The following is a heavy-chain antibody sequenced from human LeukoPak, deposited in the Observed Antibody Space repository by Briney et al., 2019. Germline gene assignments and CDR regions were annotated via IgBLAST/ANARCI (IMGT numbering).Heavy chain of an antibody. Sequence: PSETLSLTCAVYGGSFSGYYWSWIRQPPGKGLEWIGEINHSGSTNHNPSLKSRVTISVDTSKNQFSLKLSSVTAADTAVYYCARGRGTVYDYVWGSYRYTSVFDYWGQGTLVTVSS. CDR3: ARGRGTVYDYVWGSYRYTSVFDY. J-gene: IGHJ4*02. D-gene: IGHD3-16*02. CDR1: GGSFSGYY. CDR2: INHSGST. V-gene: IGHV4-34*01.